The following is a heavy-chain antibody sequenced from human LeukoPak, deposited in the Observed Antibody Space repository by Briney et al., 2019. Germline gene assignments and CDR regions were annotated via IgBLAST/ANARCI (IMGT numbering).Heavy chain of an antibody. J-gene: IGHJ4*02. Sequence: GGSLGLSCAASGFTFSSYSMNWVRQAPGKGLEWVSSISRSSTYIYYSDSVKGRFTISRDNAKNSLYLQMNSLRAEDTAVYYCARDPIAAVRFDYWGQGTLVTVSS. CDR1: GFTFSSYS. D-gene: IGHD6-13*01. CDR3: ARDPIAAVRFDY. V-gene: IGHV3-21*01. CDR2: ISRSSTYI.